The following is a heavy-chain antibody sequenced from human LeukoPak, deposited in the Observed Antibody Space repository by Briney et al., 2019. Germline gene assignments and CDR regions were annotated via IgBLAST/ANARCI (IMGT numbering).Heavy chain of an antibody. CDR1: GFTFSRYA. D-gene: IGHD1-14*01. V-gene: IGHV3-33*06. CDR2: IWPDGSKT. CDR3: AKISSSSEPDFDY. Sequence: PGRTLRLSCAASGFTFSRYAMHWVRQAPGKGLEWVAFIWPDGSKTYYADSVRGRFTISRDNSKNTLHLEMNTVRAEDTALYYCAKISSSSEPDFDYWGQGTLVTV. J-gene: IGHJ4*02.